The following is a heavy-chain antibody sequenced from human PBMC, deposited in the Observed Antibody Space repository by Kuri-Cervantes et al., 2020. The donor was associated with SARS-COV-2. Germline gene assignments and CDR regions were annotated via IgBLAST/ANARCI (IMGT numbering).Heavy chain of an antibody. Sequence: GGSLKISCAASSDSGFTFSTYAMSWVRQAPGKGQEWVGRIKSKNDGGTTDYAAPVKGRFTISRDDSKNTLYLQMNSLKTEDTAVYYCTTGVTMVRGVYYYYGMDVWGQGTTVTGSS. CDR1: GFTFSTYA. J-gene: IGHJ6*02. V-gene: IGHV3-15*01. D-gene: IGHD3-10*01. CDR3: TTGVTMVRGVYYYYGMDV. CDR2: IKSKNDGGTT.